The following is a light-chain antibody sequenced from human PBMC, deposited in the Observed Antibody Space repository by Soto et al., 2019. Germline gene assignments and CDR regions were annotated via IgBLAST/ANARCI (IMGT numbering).Light chain of an antibody. V-gene: IGKV3-20*01. J-gene: IGKJ2*01. CDR3: QQYGSSPMST. Sequence: EIVLTQSPGTLSLSPGERATLSCRASQSVSSSYLAWYQQKPGQAPRLLIYGRSSRATGIPDRFSGSGSGTDFTITISRLEPEDFAVYYCQQYGSSPMSTFGQGTKLEIK. CDR1: QSVSSSY. CDR2: GRS.